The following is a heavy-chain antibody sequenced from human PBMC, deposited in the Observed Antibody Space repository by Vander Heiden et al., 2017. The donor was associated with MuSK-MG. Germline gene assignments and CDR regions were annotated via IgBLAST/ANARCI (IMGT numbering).Heavy chain of an antibody. Sequence: QVQLQESGPGLVKPSETLSLTCTVSGGSISSYYWSWIRQPPGKGLEWIGYIYYSGSTNYNPSLKSRVTISVDTSKNQFSLKLSSVTAADTAVYYCARDRHYGTRYYFDYWGQGTLVTVSS. CDR3: ARDRHYGTRYYFDY. CDR2: IYYSGST. D-gene: IGHD3-10*01. J-gene: IGHJ4*02. V-gene: IGHV4-59*01. CDR1: GGSISSYY.